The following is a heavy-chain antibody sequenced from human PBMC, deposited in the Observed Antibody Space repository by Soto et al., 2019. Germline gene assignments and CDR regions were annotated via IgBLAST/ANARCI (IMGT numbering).Heavy chain of an antibody. Sequence: PSETLSRTFSFSGGSISSGDYCWSWIRQPPGKGLEWIGYIYYSGSTYYNPSLKSRVTISVDTSKNHFSLKLSSVTAADTAVDYCATIKLGSNRREYWGQGTLVTVS. D-gene: IGHD3-10*01. J-gene: IGHJ4*02. CDR2: IYYSGST. CDR1: GGSISSGDYC. V-gene: IGHV4-30-4*01. CDR3: ATIKLGSNRREY.